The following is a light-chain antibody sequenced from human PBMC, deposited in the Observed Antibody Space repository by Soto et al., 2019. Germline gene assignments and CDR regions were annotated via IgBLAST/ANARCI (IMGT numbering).Light chain of an antibody. Sequence: SPSTLSVTEEETVTITCLSCLSISRWLAWYQQKPGKAPKLLIYNASTLESGVPPRFSGSGSGTEFTLTISSLQPDDFATYCCQQYDSFSVTFSQGTNVDIK. V-gene: IGKV1-5*03. CDR1: LSISRW. CDR2: NAS. J-gene: IGKJ1*01. CDR3: QQYDSFSVT.